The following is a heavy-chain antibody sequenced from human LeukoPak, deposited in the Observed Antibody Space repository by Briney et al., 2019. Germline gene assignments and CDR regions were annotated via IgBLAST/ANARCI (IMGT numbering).Heavy chain of an antibody. J-gene: IGHJ6*03. CDR3: ARGGSYGYLEGYYMDV. CDR1: GYSFTTYD. D-gene: IGHD5-18*01. Sequence: GASVKVSCEASGYSFTTYDINWVRQATGQGLEWMGWMNPNSGNTGYAQKFQGRVTITRNTSISTAYMELSSLRSEDTAVYYCARGGSYGYLEGYYMDVWGKGTTVTISS. V-gene: IGHV1-8*02. CDR2: MNPNSGNT.